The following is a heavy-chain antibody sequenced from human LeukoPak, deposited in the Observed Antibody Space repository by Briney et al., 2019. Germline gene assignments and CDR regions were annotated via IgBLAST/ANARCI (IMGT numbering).Heavy chain of an antibody. J-gene: IGHJ1*01. CDR1: GFTVSSNS. CDR2: IYDGGST. Sequence: GGSLRLSCAASGFTVSSNSKSWVRQATGKGLEWVSVIYDGGSTYHTDSVKGRFSISRDNSKNTVYLQMNSLRAEDTAVYYCARALKYDSDSANEYYEYFHHWGQGTLVTVSS. D-gene: IGHD3-22*01. CDR3: ARALKYDSDSANEYYEYFHH. V-gene: IGHV3-66*01.